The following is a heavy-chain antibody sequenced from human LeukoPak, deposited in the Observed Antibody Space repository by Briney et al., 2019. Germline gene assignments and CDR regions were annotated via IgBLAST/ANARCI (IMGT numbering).Heavy chain of an antibody. Sequence: GGSLRLSCAASGFTFSSYAMSWVRQAPGKGLEWVAFIRYDGSNKYYADSVKGRFTISRDNSKNTLYLQMNSLRAEDTAVYYCAKDLIPTGTLDYWGQGTLVTVSS. J-gene: IGHJ4*02. D-gene: IGHD1-1*01. CDR3: AKDLIPTGTLDY. CDR1: GFTFSSYA. CDR2: IRYDGSNK. V-gene: IGHV3-30*02.